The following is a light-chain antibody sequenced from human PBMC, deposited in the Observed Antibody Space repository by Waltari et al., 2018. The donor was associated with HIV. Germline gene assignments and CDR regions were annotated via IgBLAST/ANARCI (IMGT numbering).Light chain of an antibody. J-gene: IGLJ1*01. CDR3: QAWDSSTYV. CDR1: KLGDKY. CDR2: QDG. Sequence: SYELTQPPSVSVSPGQTASITCSGDKLGDKYACWYQQKPGQSPVLVLYQDGKRPSGIPERFSGSNSGNTATLTISGTQAMDEADYYCQAWDSSTYVFGTGTKVTVL. V-gene: IGLV3-1*01.